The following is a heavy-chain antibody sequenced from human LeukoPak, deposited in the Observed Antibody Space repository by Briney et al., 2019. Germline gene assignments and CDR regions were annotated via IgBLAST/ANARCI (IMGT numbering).Heavy chain of an antibody. CDR2: IYHSGST. Sequence: SGTLSLTCAVSGGSISSSNWWSWVRQPPVKGLEWIGEIYHSGSTNYNPSLKSRVTISVDKSKNQFSLKLSSVTAADTAVYYCASEPFIAAAGTVEHYWGQGTLVTVSS. V-gene: IGHV4-4*02. CDR1: GGSISSSNW. CDR3: ASEPFIAAAGTVEHY. D-gene: IGHD6-13*01. J-gene: IGHJ4*02.